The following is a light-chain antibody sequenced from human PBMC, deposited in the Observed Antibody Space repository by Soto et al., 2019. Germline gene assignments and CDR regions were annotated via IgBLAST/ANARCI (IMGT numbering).Light chain of an antibody. CDR1: RSSSSW. Sequence: DIQITQSPSTLPASVGDRVTITCRASRSSSSWLAWYQQKPGKVPKLLIYKASSLQSGVPSRFSGSGSGTEFTLTISSLQPDDFATYYCQQYNSFPYTFGQGTKVDIK. V-gene: IGKV1-5*03. J-gene: IGKJ2*01. CDR3: QQYNSFPYT. CDR2: KAS.